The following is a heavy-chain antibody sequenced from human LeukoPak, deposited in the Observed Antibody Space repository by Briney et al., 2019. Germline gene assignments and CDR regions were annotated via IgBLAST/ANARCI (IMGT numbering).Heavy chain of an antibody. Sequence: ASVKVSCKASGYTFTSYGISWVRQAPGQGLEWMGWISAYNGNTNYAQELQGRVTMTTDTSTSTAYMELRSLRSDDTAVYYCARQGGYCSSTSCPNWFDPWGQGTLVTVSS. CDR3: ARQGGYCSSTSCPNWFDP. V-gene: IGHV1-18*01. D-gene: IGHD2-2*01. CDR1: GYTFTSYG. CDR2: ISAYNGNT. J-gene: IGHJ5*02.